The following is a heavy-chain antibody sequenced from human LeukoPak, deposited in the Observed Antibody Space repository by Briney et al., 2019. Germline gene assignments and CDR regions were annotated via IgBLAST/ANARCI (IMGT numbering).Heavy chain of an antibody. Sequence: PSETLSLTCTVSGGSISSYYWSWIRQPAGKGLEWIGRIYTSGSTNYNPSLKSRVTMSVDTSENQFSLKLSSVTAADTAVYYCARDLVGATGFYYFDYWGQGTLVTVSS. CDR3: ARDLVGATGFYYFDY. J-gene: IGHJ4*02. CDR2: IYTSGST. CDR1: GGSISSYY. V-gene: IGHV4-4*07. D-gene: IGHD1-26*01.